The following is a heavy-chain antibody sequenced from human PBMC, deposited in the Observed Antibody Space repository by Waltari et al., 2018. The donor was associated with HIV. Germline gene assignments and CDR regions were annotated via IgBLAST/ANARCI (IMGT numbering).Heavy chain of an antibody. CDR3: AKAPLRRSSVGGEGPSHFEY. V-gene: IGHV3-23*01. CDR1: GFTFGSFA. D-gene: IGHD3-10*01. Sequence: EVQLLDSGGGWVQPGWSLRLSCAASGFTFGSFAMSWVRQAPGKGPEWVSGTSASGGTTYYADSVKGRFTISRDNSKNTLYLQMNRLRAEDTAVYYCAKAPLRRSSVGGEGPSHFEYWGQGTLVTVSS. J-gene: IGHJ4*02. CDR2: TSASGGTT.